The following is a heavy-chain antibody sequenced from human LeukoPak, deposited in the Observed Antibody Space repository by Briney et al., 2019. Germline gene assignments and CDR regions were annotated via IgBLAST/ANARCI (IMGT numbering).Heavy chain of an antibody. Sequence: PSETLSLTCAVSGYSVNNGYYWVWIRQPPGKGLEWIGSLYHSDSVCYNTALQSRVSMSVDTSKNQFSLKLSFVTAADTAVYYCARQHDSYFYYYVDVWGSGTTVTVSS. CDR1: GYSVNNGYY. V-gene: IGHV4-38-2*01. CDR2: LYHSDSV. CDR3: ARQHDSYFYYYVDV. J-gene: IGHJ6*03.